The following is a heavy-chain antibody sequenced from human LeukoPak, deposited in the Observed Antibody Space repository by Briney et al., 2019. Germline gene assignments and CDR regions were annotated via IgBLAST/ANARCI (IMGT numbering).Heavy chain of an antibody. J-gene: IGHJ4*02. CDR1: GFTFSDHY. CDR3: ARGPLYDSSGYYRN. V-gene: IGHV3-7*01. CDR2: IKQDGSEK. Sequence: QPGGSLRLSCAASGFTFSDHYMDWVRQAPGKGLEWVANIKQDGSEKYYVDSVKGRFTISRDNAKNSLYLQMNSLRAEDTAVYYCARGPLYDSSGYYRNWGQGTLVTVSS. D-gene: IGHD3-22*01.